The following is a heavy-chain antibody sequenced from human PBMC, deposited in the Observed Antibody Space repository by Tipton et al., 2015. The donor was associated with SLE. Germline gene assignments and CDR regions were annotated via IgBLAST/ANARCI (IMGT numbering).Heavy chain of an antibody. CDR2: SYFGGGT. CDR1: AFSVSAYH. J-gene: IGHJ4*02. V-gene: IGHV3-53*05. Sequence: SLRLSCAASAFSVSAYHMTWVRQAPGKGLEWVSVSYFGGGTDYADSVKGRFTVSRDRSENTVYLQMNSLRAEDTAVYFCAKSGSSQRDYWGQGTLVTVS. CDR3: AKSGSSQRDY. D-gene: IGHD5-12*01.